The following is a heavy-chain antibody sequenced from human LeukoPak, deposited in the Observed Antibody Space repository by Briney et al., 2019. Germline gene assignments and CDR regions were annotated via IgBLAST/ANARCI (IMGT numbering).Heavy chain of an antibody. CDR2: IRYDESNI. CDR1: GFTFSTYG. CDR3: AKGHYYDSGSYLPDY. J-gene: IGHJ4*02. D-gene: IGHD3-10*01. Sequence: GGSLRLSCAASGFTFSTYGMHWVRKAPGKGLEWVAFIRYDESNIYYADSPKGRFTISRDNAKSSLHLQMSSLRAKDTAVYYCAKGHYYDSGSYLPDYWGQGTLVTVSS. V-gene: IGHV3-30*02.